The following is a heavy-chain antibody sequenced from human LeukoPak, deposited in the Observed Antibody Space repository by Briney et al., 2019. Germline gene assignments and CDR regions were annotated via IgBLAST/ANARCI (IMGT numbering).Heavy chain of an antibody. CDR1: GASVSSLRYH. V-gene: IGHV4-61*01. D-gene: IGHD3-10*01. CDR3: ARLRARDGSGSSNWFDP. Sequence: SETLSLTCTVSGASVSSLRYHWMWIRQPPGKGLEFIGYISYSGNTNSNPSLASRVTISLDTSKNQFSLKLSSVTAADAALYYCARLRARDGSGSSNWFDPWGQGTLVTVSS. J-gene: IGHJ5*02. CDR2: ISYSGNT.